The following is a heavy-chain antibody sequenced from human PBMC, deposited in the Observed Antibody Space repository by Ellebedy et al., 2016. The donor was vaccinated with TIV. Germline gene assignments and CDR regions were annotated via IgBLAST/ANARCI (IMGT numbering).Heavy chain of an antibody. CDR3: TRTLTSYYFDY. D-gene: IGHD2-21*02. J-gene: IGHJ4*02. Sequence: PGGSLRLSCAASGFTVSNNYMSWVRQAPGKGLEWVSVIYSGGSTYYADSVKGRFTISRDNAKKTLYLQMNSLRAEDTAVYYCTRTLTSYYFDYWGQGALVTVSS. CDR2: IYSGGST. CDR1: GFTVSNNY. V-gene: IGHV3-53*01.